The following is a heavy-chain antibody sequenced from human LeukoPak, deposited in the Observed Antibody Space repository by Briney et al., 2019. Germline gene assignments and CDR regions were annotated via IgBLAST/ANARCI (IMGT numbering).Heavy chain of an antibody. V-gene: IGHV4-59*12. CDR2: IYYSGST. D-gene: IGHD3-3*01. CDR3: ARAYYDFWSGYPGCFQH. CDR1: GGSISSYY. Sequence: SETLSLTCTVSGGSISSYYWSWIRQPPGKGLEWIGYIYYSGSTNYNPSLKSRVTISVDTSKNQFSLKLSSVTAADTAVYYCARAYYDFWSGYPGCFQHWGQGTLVTVSS. J-gene: IGHJ1*01.